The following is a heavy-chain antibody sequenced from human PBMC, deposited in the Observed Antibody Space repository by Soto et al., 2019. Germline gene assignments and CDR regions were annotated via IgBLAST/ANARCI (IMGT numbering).Heavy chain of an antibody. V-gene: IGHV3-23*01. J-gene: IGHJ6*02. Sequence: GSMRLSCSASGFTFSSYAMSWVRQAPGKGLEWVSAISGSGGSTYYADSVKGRFTISRDNSKNTLYLQMNSLRAEDTAVYYCDKYIWTQGYSSGSFEQGMDVWVQGTTVTVSS. CDR3: DKYIWTQGYSSGSFEQGMDV. CDR2: ISGSGGST. CDR1: GFTFSSYA. D-gene: IGHD6-19*01.